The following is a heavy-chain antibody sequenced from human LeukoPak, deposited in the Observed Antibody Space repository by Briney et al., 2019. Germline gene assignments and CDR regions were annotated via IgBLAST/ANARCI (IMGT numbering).Heavy chain of an antibody. CDR1: GFTFSDYY. V-gene: IGHV3-15*01. D-gene: IGHD2-2*01. CDR2: IKSKTDGGTT. J-gene: IGHJ6*03. CDR3: TTEDIVVVPAAIYYYYMDV. Sequence: MTGGSLRLSCAASGFTFSDYYMSWVRQAPGKGLEWVGRIKSKTDGGTTDYAAPVKGRFTISRDDSKNTLYLQMNSLKTEDTAVYYCTTEDIVVVPAAIYYYYMDVWGKGTTVTVSS.